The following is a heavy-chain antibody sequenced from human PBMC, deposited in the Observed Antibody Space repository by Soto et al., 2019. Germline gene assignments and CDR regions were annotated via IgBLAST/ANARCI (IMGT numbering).Heavy chain of an antibody. CDR1: GASITSPSYH. CDR2: FYYSGST. D-gene: IGHD1-26*01. CDR3: ATSVGDYYYGMDV. J-gene: IGHJ6*02. V-gene: IGHV4-39*01. Sequence: SQTLSLTCTVSGASITSPSYHWRWIRQTPGKGLEGIGNFYYSGSTYYNPSLRSRVTISVDASKNQFSVKVSSVTATDTAVYYCATSVGDYYYGMDVWGQGTTVTVSS.